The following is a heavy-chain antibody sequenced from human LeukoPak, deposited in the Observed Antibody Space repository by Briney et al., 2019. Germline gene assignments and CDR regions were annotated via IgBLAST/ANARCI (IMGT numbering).Heavy chain of an antibody. CDR2: INPNSGGT. D-gene: IGHD6-6*01. CDR1: GSTFIAYY. CDR3: AREFTGYSSSETPWSYYYYYMDV. J-gene: IGHJ6*03. V-gene: IGHV1-2*02. Sequence: ASVKVSCKASGSTFIAYYMHWVRQAPGQGLEWMGWINPNSGGTSYAQKFQDRVTMTWDTSISTAYMEVSRLRSDDTAVYFCAREFTGYSSSETPWSYYYYYMDVWGKGTTVTVSS.